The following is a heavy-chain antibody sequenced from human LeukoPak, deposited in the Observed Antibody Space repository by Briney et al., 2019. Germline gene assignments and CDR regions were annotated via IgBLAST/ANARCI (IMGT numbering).Heavy chain of an antibody. CDR1: GGSISSYY. Sequence: SETLSLTCTVSGGSISSYYWSWIRQPPGKGLEWIGEINHSGSTNYNPSLKSRVTISVDTSKNQFSLKLSSVTAADTAVYYCARVLRSLTYYYYYGMDVWGQGTTVTVSS. J-gene: IGHJ6*02. CDR3: ARVLRSLTYYYYYGMDV. V-gene: IGHV4-34*01. CDR2: INHSGST.